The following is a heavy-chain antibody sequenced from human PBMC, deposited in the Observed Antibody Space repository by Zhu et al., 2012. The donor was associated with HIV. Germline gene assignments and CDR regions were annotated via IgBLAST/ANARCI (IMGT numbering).Heavy chain of an antibody. CDR2: INHSGNT. V-gene: IGHV4-34*01. CDR3: AGQIAVADARPGYFDR. J-gene: IGHJ1*01. CDR1: GASFSSYY. Sequence: QVQLQQWGAGLLKPSETLSLTCAVYGASFSSYYWTWLRQSPGKGLERIGDINHSGNTNYNSSFKSRVTISIDNSKNQFSLSLKSVTADDSAVYFCAGQIAVADARPGYFDRWGQGSPCPPSPQ. D-gene: IGHD2-21*01.